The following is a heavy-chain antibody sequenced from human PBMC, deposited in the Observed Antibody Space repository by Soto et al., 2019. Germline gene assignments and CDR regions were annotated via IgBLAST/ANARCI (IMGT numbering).Heavy chain of an antibody. CDR1: GFTFSSYG. CDR2: ISYDGSNK. CDR3: AKDFTAFAGTITATDY. Sequence: QVQLVESGGGVVQPGRSLRLSCAASGFTFSSYGMHWVRQAPGKGLEWVAVISYDGSNKYYADSVKGRFTISRDNSKNTLYLQMTSLRAEDTAVYYCAKDFTAFAGTITATDYWGQGTLVTVSS. V-gene: IGHV3-30*18. D-gene: IGHD5-18*01. J-gene: IGHJ4*02.